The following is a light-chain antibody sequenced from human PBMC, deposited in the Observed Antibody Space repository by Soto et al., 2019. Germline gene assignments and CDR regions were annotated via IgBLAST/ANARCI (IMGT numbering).Light chain of an antibody. J-gene: IGKJ1*01. CDR2: GAS. CDR3: QQYGSSPWT. CDR1: QSVGSSY. V-gene: IGKV3-20*01. Sequence: EIVLTQSPGTLSLSPGERGTLSCRASQSVGSSYLAGYQQKPGQAPRPLIYGASSRATGIPDRFSGSGSGTDFTLTISRLEPEDFAVYYCQQYGSSPWTFGQGTKVETK.